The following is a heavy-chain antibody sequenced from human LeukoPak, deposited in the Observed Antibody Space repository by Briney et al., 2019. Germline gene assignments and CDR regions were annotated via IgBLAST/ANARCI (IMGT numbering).Heavy chain of an antibody. J-gene: IGHJ6*02. CDR2: ISGSGGST. CDR3: ARETPPGYYGSGPSYYYYGMDV. D-gene: IGHD3-10*01. V-gene: IGHV3-23*01. Sequence: GGSLRLSCAASGFTFSSYAMSWVRQAPGKGLEWVSAISGSGGSTYYADSVKGRFTISRDNSKNTLYLQMNSLRAEDTAVYYCARETPPGYYGSGPSYYYYGMDVWGQGTTVTVSS. CDR1: GFTFSSYA.